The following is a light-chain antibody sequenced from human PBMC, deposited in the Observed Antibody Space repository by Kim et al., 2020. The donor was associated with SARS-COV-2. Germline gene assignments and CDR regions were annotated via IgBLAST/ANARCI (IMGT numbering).Light chain of an antibody. Sequence: ASEEDRVTITCRASHDTRNDLGWYQQNPVRAPKRLIYGASSLQSGVPSRFSGSGSGTEFTLTISSLQPEDLATYFCLQHNTCPITFGQGTRLEIK. CDR1: HDTRND. CDR3: LQHNTCPIT. V-gene: IGKV1-17*01. CDR2: GAS. J-gene: IGKJ5*01.